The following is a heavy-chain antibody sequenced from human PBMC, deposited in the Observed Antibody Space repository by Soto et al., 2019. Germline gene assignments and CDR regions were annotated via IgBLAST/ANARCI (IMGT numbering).Heavy chain of an antibody. J-gene: IGHJ2*01. D-gene: IGHD4-17*01. CDR1: EGTFSSYA. CDR2: IIPIFGTA. V-gene: IGHV1-69*01. Sequence: QVQLVQSGAEVKKPGSSVKVSCKASEGTFSSYAISWVRQAPGQGLEWMGGIIPIFGTANYAQKFQGRVTITADESTSTAYMELSSLRSEDTAVYYCATCTVTHDYWYFDLWGRGTLVTVSS. CDR3: ATCTVTHDYWYFDL.